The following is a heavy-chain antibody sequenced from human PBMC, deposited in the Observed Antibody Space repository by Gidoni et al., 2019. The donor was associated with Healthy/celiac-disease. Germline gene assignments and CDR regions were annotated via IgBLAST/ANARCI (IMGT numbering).Heavy chain of an antibody. D-gene: IGHD4-17*01. CDR3: AKDPDDYDDV. J-gene: IGHJ4*02. V-gene: IGHV3-9*01. Sequence: EVQLVESGGGLVQPGRSLRLSCAASGFTFDDYAMHWVRQAPGKGLEWVSGISWNSGSIGYADSVKGRFTISRDNAKNSLYLQMNSLRAEDTALYYCAKDPDDYDDVWGQGTLVTVSS. CDR2: ISWNSGSI. CDR1: GFTFDDYA.